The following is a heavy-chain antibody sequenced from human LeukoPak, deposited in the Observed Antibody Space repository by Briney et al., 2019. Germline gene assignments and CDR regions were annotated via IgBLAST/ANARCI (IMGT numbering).Heavy chain of an antibody. CDR3: AKGVAVAGTAPLDY. V-gene: IGHV3-23*01. D-gene: IGHD6-19*01. J-gene: IGHJ4*02. CDR1: GFSFTTHA. Sequence: PGGSPRLSCVASGFSFTTHAMGWVRQAPGKGLEWVSHISGSGGSTKYSGSVKGRFTISRDNSKNTLYLQMNSLRAEDTAVYYCAKGVAVAGTAPLDYWGQGTLVTVSS. CDR2: ISGSGGST.